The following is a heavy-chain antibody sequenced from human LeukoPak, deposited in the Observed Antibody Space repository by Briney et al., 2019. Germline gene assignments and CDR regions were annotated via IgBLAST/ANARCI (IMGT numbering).Heavy chain of an antibody. J-gene: IGHJ4*02. CDR3: ARDPGVRWLVGFDY. CDR2: IWYDGSNK. CDR1: GFTISFYW. D-gene: IGHD6-19*01. Sequence: GGSLRLSCAASGFTISFYWMSWVRQAPGKGLEWVAVIWYDGSNKYYADSVKGRFTISRDNSENTLYLQMDSLRAEDTAVYYCARDPGVRWLVGFDYWGQGTLVTVSS. V-gene: IGHV3-33*08.